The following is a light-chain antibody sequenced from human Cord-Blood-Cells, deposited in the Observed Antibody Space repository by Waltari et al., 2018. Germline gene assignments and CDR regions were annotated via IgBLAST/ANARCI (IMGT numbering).Light chain of an antibody. CDR3: SSYTSSSTLDV. J-gene: IGLJ1*01. V-gene: IGLV2-14*03. Sequence: QSALTQPASVSGSPGQSITISCTGTSSDAGGYTYASWYQQHPGKAPKLMIYDVSNRPSGVSNRFSGSKSGNTASLTISGLQAEDEADYYCSSYTSSSTLDVFGTGTKVTVL. CDR1: SSDAGGYTY. CDR2: DVS.